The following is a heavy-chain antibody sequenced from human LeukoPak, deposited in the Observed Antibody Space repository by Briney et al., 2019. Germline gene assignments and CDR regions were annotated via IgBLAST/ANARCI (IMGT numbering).Heavy chain of an antibody. D-gene: IGHD1-14*01. J-gene: IGHJ4*02. CDR1: GFIFSTST. CDR2: IGKTSRDM. CDR3: VRGDNRDY. Sequence: GGSLRLSCAASGFIFSTSTMNWVRQAPGKGLEWISSIGKTSRDMYYADSVRGRFTISRDNAKNSLFLLMNSLRVEDTSVYYCVRGDNRDYWGQGTLVTVSS. V-gene: IGHV3-21*01.